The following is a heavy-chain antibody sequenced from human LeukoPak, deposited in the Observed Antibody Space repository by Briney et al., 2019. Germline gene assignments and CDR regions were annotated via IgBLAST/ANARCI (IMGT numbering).Heavy chain of an antibody. CDR1: GFTFSSYG. Sequence: PGGALRLSCAASGFTFSSYGMHWVGQAPGKGVDWVAVISNDGSKKYYADSVKGRFTISRDNSKNTLSLQVSSLRAEDTAVYYCAKDRYSYAFEYSDSWGQGTLVTVSS. V-gene: IGHV3-30*18. CDR3: AKDRYSYAFEYSDS. D-gene: IGHD5-18*01. J-gene: IGHJ4*02. CDR2: ISNDGSKK.